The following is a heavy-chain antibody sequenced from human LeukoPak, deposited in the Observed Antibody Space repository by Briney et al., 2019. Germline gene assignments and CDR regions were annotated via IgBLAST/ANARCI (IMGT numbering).Heavy chain of an antibody. Sequence: SETLSLTCTVSGGSISSHYYWIRIRQPPGKGLEWIGSIYYSGSTYYNPSLKSRVTISVDTSKNQFSLKLSSLTAAETAVYYCARQYGSGSAYTPVVDLWGQGTLVTVSS. D-gene: IGHD3-10*01. CDR1: GGSISSHYY. V-gene: IGHV4-39*01. CDR3: ARQYGSGSAYTPVVDL. CDR2: IYYSGST. J-gene: IGHJ4*02.